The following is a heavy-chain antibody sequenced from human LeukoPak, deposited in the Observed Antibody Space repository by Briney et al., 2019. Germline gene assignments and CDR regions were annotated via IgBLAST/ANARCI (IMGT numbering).Heavy chain of an antibody. J-gene: IGHJ4*02. V-gene: IGHV3-21*01. CDR1: GFTFSSYS. Sequence: MAGGSLRLSCAASGFTFSSYSMNWVRQAPGKGLEWVSSISSSSSYIYYADSVKGRFTISRDNSKNTVYLQMNSLRAEDTAVYYCARAWGGYDSSFDYWGQGTLVTVSS. CDR2: ISSSSSYI. CDR3: ARAWGGYDSSFDY. D-gene: IGHD5-12*01.